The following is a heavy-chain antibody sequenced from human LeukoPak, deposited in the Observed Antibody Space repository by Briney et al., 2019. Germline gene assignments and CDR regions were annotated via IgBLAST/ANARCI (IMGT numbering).Heavy chain of an antibody. CDR2: ISAYNGNT. J-gene: IGHJ4*02. D-gene: IGHD6-19*01. V-gene: IGHV1-18*01. CDR3: ARGENRRGWSLPVHFDY. CDR1: GYTFTSYG. Sequence: GASVKVSCKASGYTFTSYGISWVRQAPGQGFEWMGWISAYNGNTNYAQKLQGRVTMTTDTSTSTAYMELRSLRSDDTAVYYCARGENRRGWSLPVHFDYWGQGTLVTVSS.